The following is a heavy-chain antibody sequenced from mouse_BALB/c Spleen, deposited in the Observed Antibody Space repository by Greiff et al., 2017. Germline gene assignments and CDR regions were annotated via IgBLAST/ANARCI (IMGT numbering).Heavy chain of an antibody. CDR1: GYTFTSYW. Sequence: QVQLQQPGAELVRPGASVKLSCKASGYTFTSYWINWVKQRPGQGLEWIGNIYPSDSYTNYNQKFKDKATLTVDKSSSTAYMQLSSPTSEDSAVDYCTRGGLPHFDYWGQGTTLTVSS. J-gene: IGHJ2*01. CDR2: IYPSDSYT. CDR3: TRGGLPHFDY. D-gene: IGHD2-2*01. V-gene: IGHV1-69*02.